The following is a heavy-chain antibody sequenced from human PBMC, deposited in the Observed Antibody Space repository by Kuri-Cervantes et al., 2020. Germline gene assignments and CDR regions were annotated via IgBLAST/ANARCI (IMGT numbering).Heavy chain of an antibody. Sequence: ASVKVSCKVSGYTLTELSMHWVRQAPGKGLEWMGGFDPEDGETIYAQKFQGRVTITADESTSTAYMELSSLRSEDTAVYYCARDPGYSGYDWTLDYWGQGTLVTVSS. D-gene: IGHD5-12*01. CDR1: GYTLTELS. J-gene: IGHJ4*02. CDR3: ARDPGYSGYDWTLDY. CDR2: FDPEDGET. V-gene: IGHV1-24*01.